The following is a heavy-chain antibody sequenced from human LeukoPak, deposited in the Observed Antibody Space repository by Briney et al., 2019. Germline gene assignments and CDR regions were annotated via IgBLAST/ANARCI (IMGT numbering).Heavy chain of an antibody. D-gene: IGHD3-3*01. V-gene: IGHV4-59*01. CDR1: GGSISSYY. CDR2: IYYSGST. Sequence: SETLSLTCTVSGGSISSYYWSWIRQPPGKGLEWIGYIYYSGSTNYNPSLKSRVTISVDTSKNQFSLKLSSVTAADTAVYYCARDGYYDFWSGPTSSYYYGMDVWGQGTTVTASS. CDR3: ARDGYYDFWSGPTSSYYYGMDV. J-gene: IGHJ6*02.